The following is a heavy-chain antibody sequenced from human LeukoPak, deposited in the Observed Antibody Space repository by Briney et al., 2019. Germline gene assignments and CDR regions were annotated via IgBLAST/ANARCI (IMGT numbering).Heavy chain of an antibody. Sequence: GGSLRLSCATSEFTFSSYWMSWVRQAPGKGLEWVANIKQDGGEKYYLDSVKGRFTVSRDNAKNSLYLQMSSLRAEDTAVYYCARVGARQILEYWGQGTLVTVSS. CDR3: ARVGARQILEY. J-gene: IGHJ4*02. CDR2: IKQDGGEK. CDR1: EFTFSSYW. D-gene: IGHD4-17*01. V-gene: IGHV3-7*01.